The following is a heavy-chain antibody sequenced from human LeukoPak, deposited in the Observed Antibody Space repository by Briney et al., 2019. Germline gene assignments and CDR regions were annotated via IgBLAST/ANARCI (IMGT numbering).Heavy chain of an antibody. D-gene: IGHD2-2*01. J-gene: IGHJ4*02. CDR2: ISTSTGDT. CDR1: GYSFILYG. CDR3: ARDVGEYCSSTSCYASDY. Sequence: ASVKVSCKTSGYSFILYGISWVRQAPGQGPEWMGWISTSTGDTKYTQKFQGRVTLTTDTSTSTAYMELSSLRSDDTAVYYCARDVGEYCSSTSCYASDYWGQGTLVTVSS. V-gene: IGHV1-18*01.